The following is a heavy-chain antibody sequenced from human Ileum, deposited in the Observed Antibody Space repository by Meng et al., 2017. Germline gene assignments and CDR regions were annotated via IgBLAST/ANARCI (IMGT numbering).Heavy chain of an antibody. D-gene: IGHD3-10*01. CDR1: GGSISSSIW. J-gene: IGHJ4*02. CDR2: IHHSGTT. V-gene: IGHV4-4*02. Sequence: QVQLQESGPGLVKPSGTLSLTCAVSGGSISSSIWWSWVRQPPEKGLEWIGEIHHSGTTNYSTSLKSRLTISVDKSKNQFSLKLQSVTAADTAVYFCARGVVSGSHYNTYWGQGILVTVSS. CDR3: ARGVVSGSHYNTY.